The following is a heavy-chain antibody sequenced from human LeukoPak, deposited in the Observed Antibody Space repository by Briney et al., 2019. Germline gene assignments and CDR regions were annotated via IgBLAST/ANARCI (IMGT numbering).Heavy chain of an antibody. CDR3: ARDTCGDGSCYSGY. CDR2: IIPIFGTA. J-gene: IGHJ4*02. Sequence: ASVKVSCKASGGTFSSYAISWVRQAPGQGLEWMGGIIPIFGTANYAQKFQGRVTITADKSTSTAYMELSSLRSEDTAVYYCARDTCGDGSCYSGYWGQGTLVTVSS. D-gene: IGHD2-15*01. V-gene: IGHV1-69*06. CDR1: GGTFSSYA.